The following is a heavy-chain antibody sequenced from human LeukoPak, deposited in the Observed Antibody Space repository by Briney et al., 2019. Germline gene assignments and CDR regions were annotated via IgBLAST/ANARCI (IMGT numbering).Heavy chain of an antibody. V-gene: IGHV5-51*01. CDR3: ATTTLVYSSGWIFFDY. D-gene: IGHD6-19*01. CDR2: IYPGDSDT. J-gene: IGHJ4*02. Sequence: GESLKISCKGSGYSFTSYWIGWVRQMRGKGLEWMGIIYPGDSDTRYTPSFQGQVTISADKSISTAYLQWSSLKASDTAMYYCATTTLVYSSGWIFFDYWAREPWSPSPQ. CDR1: GYSFTSYW.